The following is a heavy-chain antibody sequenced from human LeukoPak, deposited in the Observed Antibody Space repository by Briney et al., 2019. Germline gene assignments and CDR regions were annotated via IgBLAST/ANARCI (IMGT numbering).Heavy chain of an antibody. Sequence: GGSLRLSCAASGFTFSSYGMHWVRQAPGKGLEWVAVIWYDGSNKYYADSVKGRFTISRDNSKNTLYLQMNSLSAEDTAVYYCARVDSSGYYYEFFDYWGQGTLVTVSS. D-gene: IGHD3-22*01. CDR3: ARVDSSGYYYEFFDY. J-gene: IGHJ4*02. CDR1: GFTFSSYG. V-gene: IGHV3-33*01. CDR2: IWYDGSNK.